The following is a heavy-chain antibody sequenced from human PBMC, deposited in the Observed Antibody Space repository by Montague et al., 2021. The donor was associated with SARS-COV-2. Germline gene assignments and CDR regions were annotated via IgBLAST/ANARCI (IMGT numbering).Heavy chain of an antibody. Sequence: SETLSLTCAVYGTSFSGYYWNWIRQPPGTGLEWIGAVNHGGSATYNPSLKSRLTISADTSKNQFSLKLTSVAAADTAVSYCARLRDGEVPSPFLGVVPYYSYYEMDVWGRGTTVTVSS. D-gene: IGHD3-10*01. CDR2: VNHGGSA. CDR3: ARLRDGEVPSPFLGVVPYYSYYEMDV. CDR1: GTSFSGYY. V-gene: IGHV4-34*01. J-gene: IGHJ6*04.